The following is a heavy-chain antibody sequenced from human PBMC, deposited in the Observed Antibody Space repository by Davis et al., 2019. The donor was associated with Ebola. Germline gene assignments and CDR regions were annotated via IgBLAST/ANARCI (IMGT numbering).Heavy chain of an antibody. Sequence: MPSETLSLTCAVYGGSFSGYYWSWIRQPPGKGLEWIGEINHSGSTNYNPSLKSRVTISVDTSKNQFSLRLSPVTAADTAIYYCARGKGRWQDVDYFFYYGMDVWGQGTTVTVSS. V-gene: IGHV4-34*01. CDR3: ARGKGRWQDVDYFFYYGMDV. J-gene: IGHJ6*02. CDR1: GGSFSGYY. D-gene: IGHD5-24*01. CDR2: INHSGST.